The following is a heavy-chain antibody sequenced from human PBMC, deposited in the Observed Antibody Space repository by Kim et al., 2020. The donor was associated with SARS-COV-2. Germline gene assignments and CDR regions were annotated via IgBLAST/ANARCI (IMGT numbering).Heavy chain of an antibody. D-gene: IGHD3-9*01. CDR3: ARQTPDTLTSYYFDY. Sequence: PSLKGRVTISGDTSKSQFALKLSSVTAADTAVYYCARQTPDTLTSYYFDYWGQGTLVTVSS. V-gene: IGHV4-39*01. J-gene: IGHJ4*02.